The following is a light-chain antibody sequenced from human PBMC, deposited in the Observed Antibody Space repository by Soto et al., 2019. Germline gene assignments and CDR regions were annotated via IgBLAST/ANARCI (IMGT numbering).Light chain of an antibody. CDR3: QEYDGAPIT. CDR1: QSVRNNY. CDR2: DAS. V-gene: IGKV3-20*01. Sequence: ETVLTQSPGTLSLSPGDRATLSCRSSQSVRNNYLAWLQQKPGQAPRLVIFDASNRASGMPERFSGSGSGTDFTLTIARLEPEDFAVYYCQEYDGAPITFGLGTRLEIK. J-gene: IGKJ5*01.